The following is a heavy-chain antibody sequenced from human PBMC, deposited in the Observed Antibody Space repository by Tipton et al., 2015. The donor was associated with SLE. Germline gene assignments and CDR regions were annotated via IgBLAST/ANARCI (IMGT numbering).Heavy chain of an antibody. V-gene: IGHV3-7*04. CDR3: ARARGITIFWSLDY. CDR1: GFTFSSYW. Sequence: SLRLSCAASGFTFSSYWMSWVRQAPGKGLEWVANIKQDGSEKYYVDSVKGRFTISRGNAKNSLYLQMNSLRAEDTAVYYCARARGITIFWSLDYWGQGTLVTVSS. CDR2: IKQDGSEK. J-gene: IGHJ4*02. D-gene: IGHD3-9*01.